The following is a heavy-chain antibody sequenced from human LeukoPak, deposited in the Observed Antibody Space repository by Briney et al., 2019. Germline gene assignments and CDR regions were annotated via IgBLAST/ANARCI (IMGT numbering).Heavy chain of an antibody. V-gene: IGHV3-9*01. CDR2: ISWNSGSI. CDR1: GFTFDDYA. CDR3: AKGTRASGYSSFYY. Sequence: GGSLRLSCAASGFTFDDYAMPWVRQAPGKGLKWVSGISWNSGSIGYADSVKGRFTISRDNAKNSLYLQMNSLRAEDTALYYCAKGTRASGYSSFYYWGQGTLVTVSS. J-gene: IGHJ4*02. D-gene: IGHD6-13*01.